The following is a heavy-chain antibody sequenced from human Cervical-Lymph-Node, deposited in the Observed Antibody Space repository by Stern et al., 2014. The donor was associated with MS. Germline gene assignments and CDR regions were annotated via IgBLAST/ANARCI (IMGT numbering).Heavy chain of an antibody. CDR3: ARGLYYFDY. CDR2: KWNDGSSK. Sequence: QVQLVESGGGVVQPGRSLRLSCAASGFTFSAHGMHWVRQAPGKGLEWVAVKWNDGSSKYYADSVKGRFTISRDNSKNTLYLQLNSLRAEDTAVFYCARGLYYFDYWGRGTLVTVSS. V-gene: IGHV3-33*01. CDR1: GFTFSAHG. J-gene: IGHJ4*02.